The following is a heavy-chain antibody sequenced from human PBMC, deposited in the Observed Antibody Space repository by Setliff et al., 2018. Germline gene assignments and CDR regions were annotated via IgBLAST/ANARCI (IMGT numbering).Heavy chain of an antibody. J-gene: IGHJ5*02. CDR1: GDSIASGSDY. D-gene: IGHD2-21*01. CDR2: TYTTGNT. CDR3: ARYIPSAGCFDP. Sequence: SETLSLPCTVSGDSIASGSDYWNWIRQPAGKGLEWIGRTYTTGNTNYNPSLKSRVTISVDTSKKQFSLMLTSVTAADTAVYYCARYIPSAGCFDPWGQGALVTVSS. V-gene: IGHV4-61*02.